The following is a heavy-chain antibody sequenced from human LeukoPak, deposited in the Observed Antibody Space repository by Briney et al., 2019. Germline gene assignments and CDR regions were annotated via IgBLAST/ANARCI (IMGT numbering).Heavy chain of an antibody. CDR1: GFTFSSYA. V-gene: IGHV3-23*01. D-gene: IGHD6-13*01. CDR2: ISGSGGST. Sequence: GGSLRLSCAASGFTFSSYAMSWVRQAPRKGLEWVSAISGSGGSTYYADSVKGRFTISRDNSKNTLYLQMNSLRAEDTAVYYCAKGVEKQQLVPAFDIWGQGTMVTVSS. CDR3: AKGVEKQQLVPAFDI. J-gene: IGHJ3*02.